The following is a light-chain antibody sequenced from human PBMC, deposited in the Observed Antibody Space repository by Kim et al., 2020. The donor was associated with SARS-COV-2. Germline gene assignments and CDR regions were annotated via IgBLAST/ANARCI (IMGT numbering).Light chain of an antibody. CDR3: HAWDRNTAR. CDR1: KLGDKY. V-gene: IGLV3-1*01. Sequence: STEQTASITCSGDKLGDKYASWYQQRPGQSPVLVISQNNRRPSGIPERFSGSNSGNTATLTISGTQAMDEADYYCHAWDRNTARFGGGTKLTVL. J-gene: IGLJ2*01. CDR2: QNN.